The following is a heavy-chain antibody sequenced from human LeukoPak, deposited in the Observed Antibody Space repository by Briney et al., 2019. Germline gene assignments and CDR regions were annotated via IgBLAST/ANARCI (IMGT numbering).Heavy chain of an antibody. CDR2: MDPKGTT. D-gene: IGHD2-15*01. CDR3: GRGYFSCANFYPAPDY. Sequence: PSETLSLTCTVSGGSITGYYWNWIRQPAGKGLEWIGRMDPKGTTSYNPSLKSRVTISVDTSKNQFSLKLKSVTAADTAVYYCGRGYFSCANFYPAPDYWGQGTLVTVSS. J-gene: IGHJ4*02. CDR1: GGSITGYY. V-gene: IGHV4-4*07.